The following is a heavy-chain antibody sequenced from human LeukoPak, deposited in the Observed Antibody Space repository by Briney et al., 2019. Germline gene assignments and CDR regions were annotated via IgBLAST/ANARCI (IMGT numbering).Heavy chain of an antibody. CDR2: INHSGDT. Sequence: SETLSLTCAVYGGAFSGYYWSWIRQPPGKGLEWIGEINHSGDTKYNPSLKSRVSMSVDVSKVQFSLKLTSLTAADTAVYYCARGSRNYNNYEGADYWGQGTLVTVSS. CDR3: ARGSRNYNNYEGADY. CDR1: GGAFSGYY. D-gene: IGHD4-11*01. J-gene: IGHJ4*02. V-gene: IGHV4-34*01.